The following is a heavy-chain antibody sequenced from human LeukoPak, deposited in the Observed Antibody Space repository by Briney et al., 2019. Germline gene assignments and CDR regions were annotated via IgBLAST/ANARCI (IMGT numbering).Heavy chain of an antibody. Sequence: ASVKVSCRASGYTFTRYGISWVRQAPGQGLEWMGWISAYNGNTNYAQKLQGRVTMTTDTSTSTAYMELRSRRSDETAVYYCARVVSSSEHFDYWGQGTLVTVSS. CDR1: GYTFTRYG. D-gene: IGHD6-6*01. CDR3: ARVVSSSEHFDY. CDR2: ISAYNGNT. V-gene: IGHV1-18*01. J-gene: IGHJ4*02.